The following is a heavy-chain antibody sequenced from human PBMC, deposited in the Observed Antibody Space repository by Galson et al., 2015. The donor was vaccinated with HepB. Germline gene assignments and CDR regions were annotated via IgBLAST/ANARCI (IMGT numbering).Heavy chain of an antibody. CDR3: AREYGQRVNFDC. Sequence: SLRLSCEACEFSFNSHSLHWVRQAPGKGLEWISYIDSGSDTICYADSVKGRFTVSRNNAKNSLYLQMNSLRVEDTAVYYCAREYGQRVNFDCWGQGTLVTVSS. CDR1: EFSFNSHS. J-gene: IGHJ4*02. D-gene: IGHD3-10*01. CDR2: IDSGSDTI. V-gene: IGHV3-48*01.